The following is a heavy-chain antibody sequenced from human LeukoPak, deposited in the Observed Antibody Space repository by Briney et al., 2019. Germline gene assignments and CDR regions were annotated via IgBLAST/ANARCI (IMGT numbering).Heavy chain of an antibody. J-gene: IGHJ4*02. CDR3: ARGGNRFGGFYFDY. D-gene: IGHD3-10*01. Sequence: SQTLSLTCTVSADSLSSGGHYWAWIRQFPGKGLESIGFIHHSGRSRHNPSLKDRVAISVDTSRKQFALKPSSVTAADTAMYYCARGGNRFGGFYFDYWGQGIQVIVSS. CDR1: ADSLSSGGHY. V-gene: IGHV4-31*03. CDR2: IHHSGRS.